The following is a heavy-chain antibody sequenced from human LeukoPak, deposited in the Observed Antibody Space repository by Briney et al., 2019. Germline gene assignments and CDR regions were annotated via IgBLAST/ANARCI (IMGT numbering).Heavy chain of an antibody. Sequence: GSVKVSCKASGYTFTSYDINWVRQAPGQGLEWMGWMNPNSGNTGYAQKFQGRVTITRNTSISTAYMELSSLRSEDTAVYYCARGWPRISYDFWSGYLGSWFDPWGQGTLVTVSS. V-gene: IGHV1-8*03. CDR3: ARGWPRISYDFWSGYLGSWFDP. J-gene: IGHJ5*02. CDR1: GYTFTSYD. D-gene: IGHD3-3*01. CDR2: MNPNSGNT.